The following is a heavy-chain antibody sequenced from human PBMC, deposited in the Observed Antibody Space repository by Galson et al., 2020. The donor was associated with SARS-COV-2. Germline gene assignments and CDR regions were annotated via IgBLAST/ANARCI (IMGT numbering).Heavy chain of an antibody. CDR2: ISYDGSNK. Sequence: TGGSLRLSCAASGFTFSSYAMHWVRQAPGKGLGWVAVISYDGSNKYYADSVKGRFTISRDNSKNTLYLQMNSLRAEDTAVYYCARARGGNYYDAFDIWGQGTMVTVSS. J-gene: IGHJ3*02. D-gene: IGHD1-26*01. CDR1: GFTFSSYA. CDR3: ARARGGNYYDAFDI. V-gene: IGHV3-30-3*01.